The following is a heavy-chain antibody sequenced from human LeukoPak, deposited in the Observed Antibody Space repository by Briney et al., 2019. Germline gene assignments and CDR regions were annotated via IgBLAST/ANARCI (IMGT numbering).Heavy chain of an antibody. CDR3: ARVVYDSSGYYHDY. CDR2: INPNSGGT. J-gene: IGHJ4*02. D-gene: IGHD3-22*01. Sequence: ASVKVSCKVSGYTFTGYYMHWVRQAPGQGLEWMGRINPNSGGTNYAQKFQGRVTMTRDTSISTAYMELSRLRSDDTAVYYCARVVYDSSGYYHDYWGQGTLVTVSS. CDR1: GYTFTGYY. V-gene: IGHV1-2*06.